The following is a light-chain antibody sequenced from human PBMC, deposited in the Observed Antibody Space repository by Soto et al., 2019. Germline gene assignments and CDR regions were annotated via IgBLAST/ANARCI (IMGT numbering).Light chain of an antibody. V-gene: IGKV1-12*01. CDR1: QGISNW. CDR3: QQANIFPLT. CDR2: TGS. J-gene: IGKJ4*01. Sequence: DIQMTQSPSSVSASVGDRVSITCRASQGISNWLAWYQQKPGRAPKLLIYTGSSLQSGVPSRFNGTGSGTDFTLTISSLQPEDVATYYCQQANIFPLTFGGGTKVQIK.